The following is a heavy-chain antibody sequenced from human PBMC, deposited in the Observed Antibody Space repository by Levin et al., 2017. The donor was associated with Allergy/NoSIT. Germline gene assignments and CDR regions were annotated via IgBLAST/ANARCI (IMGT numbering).Heavy chain of an antibody. J-gene: IGHJ4*02. CDR1: GFTFSSHA. Sequence: PGGSLRLSCAASGFTFSSHAMHWVRQAPGKGLEWVTVISYDGNIKYYADSVKGRVTISRDNSKDTLYLQMNSLRAEDTAVYYCVRDVGVGATLGTPDYWGQGTLVTVSS. V-gene: IGHV3-30-3*01. CDR2: ISYDGNIK. CDR3: VRDVGVGATLGTPDY. D-gene: IGHD1-26*01.